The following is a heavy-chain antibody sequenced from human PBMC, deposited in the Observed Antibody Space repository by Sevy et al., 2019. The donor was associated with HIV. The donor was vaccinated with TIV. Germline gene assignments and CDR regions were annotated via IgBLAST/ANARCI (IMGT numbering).Heavy chain of an antibody. V-gene: IGHV4-39*01. CDR2: INYSGIT. J-gene: IGHJ4*02. Sequence: SETLSLTCTVSGASISSSGYYWGWIRQPPGKGLEWIASINYSGITFYNPSLKSRVTISADTPKNQFSLRLSSVTAADSSIYFCVGPKLPYTNCWHYLDYWGQGTVVTVSS. D-gene: IGHD2-2*01. CDR1: GASISSSGYY. CDR3: VGPKLPYTNCWHYLDY.